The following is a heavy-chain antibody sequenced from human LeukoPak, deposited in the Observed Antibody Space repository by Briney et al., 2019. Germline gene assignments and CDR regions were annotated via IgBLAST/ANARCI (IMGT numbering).Heavy chain of an antibody. D-gene: IGHD2-8*01. CDR2: INPSGGST. V-gene: IGHV1-46*01. CDR3: AREDVVLVDAVRYYYYGMDV. Sequence: AASVKVSCKASGYNFISYYMHWVRQAPGQGLEWMGIINPSGGSTSSAQQFQDRVTMTRDTSTSTVYMALSSLKSEDTAVYYCAREDVVLVDAVRYYYYGMDVWGQGTTVTVSS. J-gene: IGHJ6*02. CDR1: GYNFISYY.